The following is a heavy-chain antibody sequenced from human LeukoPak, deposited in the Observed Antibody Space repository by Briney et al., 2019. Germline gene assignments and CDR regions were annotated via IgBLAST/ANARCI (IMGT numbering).Heavy chain of an antibody. CDR3: ARSSGAGRVSYDFWSGYYLDAFDI. Sequence: PSETLSLTCTVSGGSISSSSYYWGWIRQPPGKGLEWIGYIYYSGSTNYNPSLKSRVTISVDTSKNQFSLKLSSVTAADTAVYYCARSSGAGRVSYDFWSGYYLDAFDIWGQGTMVTVSS. D-gene: IGHD3-3*01. CDR2: IYYSGST. V-gene: IGHV4-61*05. J-gene: IGHJ3*02. CDR1: GGSISSSSYY.